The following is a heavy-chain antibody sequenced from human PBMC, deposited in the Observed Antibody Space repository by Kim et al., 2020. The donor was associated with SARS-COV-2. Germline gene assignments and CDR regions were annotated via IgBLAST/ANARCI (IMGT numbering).Heavy chain of an antibody. CDR3: TKSDWFEP. CDR1: GFTLTSYW. CDR2: IKYDGSRT. V-gene: IGHV3-74*01. J-gene: IGHJ5*02. Sequence: GGSLRLSCVASGFTLTSYWMHWVRQAPGKGLVWVSRIKYDGSRTSYADSVKGRFTISRDIAKNTLYLQMNNLRVEDTAVYYCTKSDWFEPWGQGTPVTVS.